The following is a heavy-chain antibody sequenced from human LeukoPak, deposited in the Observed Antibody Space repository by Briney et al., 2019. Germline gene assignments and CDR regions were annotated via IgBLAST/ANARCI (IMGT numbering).Heavy chain of an antibody. D-gene: IGHD2-15*01. Sequence: ASVKVSCKASGYTFIDFYMHWVRQAPGQGLEWMGWISPKSGGTNYAQKFKGGLTVTRDTSISTAYMELSWLTSDDTALYYCARGRVRCSGGNCYSYAFDIWGQGTMVTVSS. CDR3: ARGRVRCSGGNCYSYAFDI. CDR1: GYTFIDFY. J-gene: IGHJ3*02. CDR2: ISPKSGGT. V-gene: IGHV1-2*02.